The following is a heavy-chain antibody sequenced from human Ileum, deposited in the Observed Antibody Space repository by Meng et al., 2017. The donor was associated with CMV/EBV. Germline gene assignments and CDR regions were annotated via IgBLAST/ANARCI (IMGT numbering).Heavy chain of an antibody. D-gene: IGHD3-22*01. CDR2: ISSSGSTI. CDR1: GFTFSSYE. V-gene: IGHV3-48*03. Sequence: GESLKISCAASGFTFSSYEMSWVRQAPGKGLEWVSYISSSGSTIYYADSVKGRFTISRDNAKNSLYLQMNSLRAEDTAVYYCARDSITAEGYYYDSSGFWGQGTLVTVSS. J-gene: IGHJ4*02. CDR3: ARDSITAEGYYYDSSGF.